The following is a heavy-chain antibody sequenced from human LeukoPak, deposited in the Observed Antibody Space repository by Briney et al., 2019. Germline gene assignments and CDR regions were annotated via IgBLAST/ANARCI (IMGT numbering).Heavy chain of an antibody. V-gene: IGHV3-73*01. Sequence: GGSLRLSCAASGFTFSGSAMHWVRQASGKGLEWVGRIRSKANSYATAYAASVKGRFTISRDDSKNTAYLQMNSLKTEDTAVYYCTRLQRYYYGSGSYDLFDYWGQGTLVTVSS. D-gene: IGHD3-10*01. J-gene: IGHJ4*02. CDR2: IRSKANSYAT. CDR3: TRLQRYYYGSGSYDLFDY. CDR1: GFTFSGSA.